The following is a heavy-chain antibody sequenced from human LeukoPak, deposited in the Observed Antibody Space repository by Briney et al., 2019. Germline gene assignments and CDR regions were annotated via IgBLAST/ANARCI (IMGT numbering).Heavy chain of an antibody. CDR1: GGSISSGSYY. J-gene: IGHJ4*02. CDR3: ARDPLDFFDY. CDR2: IYTSGNT. V-gene: IGHV4-61*02. Sequence: SQTLSLTCTVSGGSISSGSYYWSWIRQPAGKGLEWIGRIYTSGNTNYNPSLKSRVTISVDTSKNQFSLKLSPVTAADTAVYYCARDPLDFFDYWGQGTLVTVSS.